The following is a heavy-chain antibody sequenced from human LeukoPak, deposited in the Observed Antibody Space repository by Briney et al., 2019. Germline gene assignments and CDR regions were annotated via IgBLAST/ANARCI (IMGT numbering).Heavy chain of an antibody. CDR2: IYYSGST. D-gene: IGHD5-12*01. J-gene: IGHJ4*02. CDR1: GGSISSYY. CDR3: ARANRYDLYFDY. V-gene: IGHV4-59*01. Sequence: SETLSLTCTVSGGSISSYYWSWIRQPPGKGLEWIGYIYYSGSTNYNPSLKSRVTISVGTSKNQFSLKLSSVTAADTAVYYCARANRYDLYFDYWGQGTLVTVSS.